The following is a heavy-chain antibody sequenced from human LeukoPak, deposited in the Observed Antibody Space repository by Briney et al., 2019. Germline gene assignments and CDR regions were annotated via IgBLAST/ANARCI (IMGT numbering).Heavy chain of an antibody. CDR2: ISWNSGSI. V-gene: IGHV3-9*03. CDR1: GFTFDDYA. D-gene: IGHD5-18*01. Sequence: GGSLRLSCAASGFTFDDYAMHWVRQAPGKGLEWVSGISWNSGSIGYADSVKGRFTISRDNAKNSLYLQMNSLRAEDMALYDCTKAYETYSYGPRGYFDYWARGTVVTVSS. CDR3: TKAYETYSYGPRGYFDY. J-gene: IGHJ4*02.